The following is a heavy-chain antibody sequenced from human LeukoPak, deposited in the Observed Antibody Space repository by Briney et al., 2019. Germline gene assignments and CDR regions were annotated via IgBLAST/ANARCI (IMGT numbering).Heavy chain of an antibody. CDR3: ARSDLGYCSGGSCYSHY. V-gene: IGHV1-8*01. Sequence: GASVKVSCKASGYTLTSYDINWVRQATGQGLEWMGWMNPNSGNTGYAQKFQGRVTMTRNTSISTAYMELSSLTSEDTAVYYCARSDLGYCSGGSCYSHYWGQGTLVTVSS. CDR1: GYTLTSYD. J-gene: IGHJ4*02. CDR2: MNPNSGNT. D-gene: IGHD2-15*01.